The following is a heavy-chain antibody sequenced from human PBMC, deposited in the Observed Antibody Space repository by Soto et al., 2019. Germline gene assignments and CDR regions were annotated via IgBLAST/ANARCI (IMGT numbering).Heavy chain of an antibody. CDR3: ARTPRLLDS. CDR2: ISADGSER. D-gene: IGHD6-6*01. J-gene: IGHJ4*02. Sequence: EVQLVECGGGLVQPGGSLRLSCAASGFTFTYSWMNWVRQAPGKGLEWVAYISADGSEREHVASVTGRFTISRDNAKNSLFLEMNNLRAEDTAIYYCARTPRLLDSWGQGTLVTVSS. V-gene: IGHV3-7*01. CDR1: GFTFTYSW.